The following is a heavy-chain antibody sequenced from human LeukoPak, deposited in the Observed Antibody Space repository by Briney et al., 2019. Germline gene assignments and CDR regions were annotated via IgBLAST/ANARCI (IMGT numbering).Heavy chain of an antibody. D-gene: IGHD2-2*01. J-gene: IGHJ4*02. CDR2: ISSSGSTI. CDR1: GFTFSSSS. V-gene: IGHV3-48*01. CDR3: ARGRDTVVVPAAVDY. Sequence: PGGSLRLSCAASGFTFSSSSMNWVRQAPGKGLEWVSYISSSGSTIYYADSVKGRFTISRDNAKNSLSLQMNSLRAEDTAVYFCARGRDTVVVPAAVDYWGQGTLVTVSS.